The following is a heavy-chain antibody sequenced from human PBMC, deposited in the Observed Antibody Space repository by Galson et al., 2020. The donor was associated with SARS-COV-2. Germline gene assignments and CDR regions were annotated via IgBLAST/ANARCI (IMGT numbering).Heavy chain of an antibody. CDR3: VKESQRRPYYDSSGLLDF. CDR2: INPKIGYT. V-gene: IGHV1-2*02. D-gene: IGHD3-22*01. CDR1: GYSFTDYF. Sequence: ASVKVSCKASGYSFTDYFIHWVRQAPGQGLEWVGWINPKIGYTNYAQKFQGRVTITGDTSMTTVYMDLRRLRSDDTAIYYCVKESQRRPYYDSSGLLDFWGPGTLVTISS. J-gene: IGHJ4*02.